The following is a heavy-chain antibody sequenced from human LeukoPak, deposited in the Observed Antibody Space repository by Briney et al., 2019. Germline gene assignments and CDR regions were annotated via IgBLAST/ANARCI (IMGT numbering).Heavy chain of an antibody. CDR3: ARDQTAVTGVWGTIDY. Sequence: GGSLRLSCAASGFTFSSYWMHWVRQAPGKGLLWVSRINSDGSSTSYADSVKGRFTISRDNAKNTLYLQMNSLRTEDTAVYYCARDQTAVTGVWGTIDYWGQGTLVTVSS. D-gene: IGHD2-8*02. CDR1: GFTFSSYW. J-gene: IGHJ4*02. CDR2: INSDGSST. V-gene: IGHV3-74*01.